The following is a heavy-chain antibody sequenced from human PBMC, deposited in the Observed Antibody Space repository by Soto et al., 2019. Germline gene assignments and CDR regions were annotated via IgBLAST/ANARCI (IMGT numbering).Heavy chain of an antibody. Sequence: GGSLRLSCAASGFTFSNAWMNWVRQAPGKGLEWVGRIKSKTDGGTTDYAAPVKGRFTISRDDSKNTLYLQMNSLKTEDTAVYYCTTYVLRFLEWLSIKHYYFDYWGQGTLVTVSS. V-gene: IGHV3-15*07. CDR3: TTYVLRFLEWLSIKHYYFDY. D-gene: IGHD3-3*01. CDR1: GFTFSNAW. J-gene: IGHJ4*02. CDR2: IKSKTDGGTT.